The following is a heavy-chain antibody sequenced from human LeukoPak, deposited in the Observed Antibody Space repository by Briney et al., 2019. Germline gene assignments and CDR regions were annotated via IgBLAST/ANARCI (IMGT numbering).Heavy chain of an antibody. Sequence: GGSLRLSCAASGFTFSSYSMNWVRQAPGKGLKWVSSISSSSSYIYYADSVKGRFTISRDNAKNSLYLQMNSLRAEDTAVYYCARDRSSDPFDIWGQGTMVTVSS. J-gene: IGHJ3*02. CDR2: ISSSSSYI. CDR1: GFTFSSYS. D-gene: IGHD6-6*01. V-gene: IGHV3-21*01. CDR3: ARDRSSDPFDI.